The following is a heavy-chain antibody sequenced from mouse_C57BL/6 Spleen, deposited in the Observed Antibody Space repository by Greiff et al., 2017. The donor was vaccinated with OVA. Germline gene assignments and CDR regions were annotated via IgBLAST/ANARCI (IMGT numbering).Heavy chain of an antibody. V-gene: IGHV1-82*01. CDR2: IYPGDGDT. J-gene: IGHJ1*03. D-gene: IGHD1-1*01. Sequence: QVQLQQSGPELVKPGASVKISCKASGYAFSSSWMNWVKQRPGKGLEWIGRIYPGDGDTNYNGKFKGKATLTADKSSSTAYMQLSSLTSEDSAVYFCARSDYYGSSWYFDVWGTGTAGTVSS. CDR1: GYAFSSSW. CDR3: ARSDYYGSSWYFDV.